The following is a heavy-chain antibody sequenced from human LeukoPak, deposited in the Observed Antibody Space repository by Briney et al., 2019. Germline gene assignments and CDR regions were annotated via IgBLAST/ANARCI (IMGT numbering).Heavy chain of an antibody. CDR2: INQGGSVK. CDR3: ARFGYSGWNLEY. V-gene: IGHV3-7*02. D-gene: IGHD5-12*01. J-gene: IGHJ4*02. Sequence: GGSLRLSCAASGFSFRDFWMTWVRQAPGKGLEWVANINQGGSVKYYVDSVKGRFTISRDEAKSSLYVQMNSLRDEDTAVYYCARFGYSGWNLEYWGQGTLVTVSS. CDR1: GFSFRDFW.